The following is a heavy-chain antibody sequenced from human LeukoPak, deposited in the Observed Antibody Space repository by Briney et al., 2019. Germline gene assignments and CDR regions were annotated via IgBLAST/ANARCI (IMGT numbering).Heavy chain of an antibody. V-gene: IGHV3-30-3*01. J-gene: IGHJ4*02. CDR3: ARDEGIFDY. CDR1: GFTFSSYA. Sequence: QPGGSLRLSCAASGFTFSSYAMHWVRQAPGKGLEWVAVISYDGSNKYYADSVKGRFTISRDNSKNTLYLQMNSLRAEDTAVYYCARDEGIFDYWGRGTLVTVSS. CDR2: ISYDGSNK.